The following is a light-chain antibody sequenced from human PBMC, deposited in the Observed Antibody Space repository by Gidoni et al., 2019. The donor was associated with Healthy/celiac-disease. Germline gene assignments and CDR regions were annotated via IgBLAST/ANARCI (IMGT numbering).Light chain of an antibody. CDR2: KDS. CDR1: ALPKQY. CDR3: QSADSSGTYVV. J-gene: IGLJ2*01. Sequence: SSALTPPPSVSVSQGQTARITCPGDALPKQYAYWYQQKPGQAPVLVIYKDSERPAGIPERFSGSSSGTTVTLTISGVQAEDEADYYCQSADSSGTYVVFGGGTKLTVL. V-gene: IGLV3-25*03.